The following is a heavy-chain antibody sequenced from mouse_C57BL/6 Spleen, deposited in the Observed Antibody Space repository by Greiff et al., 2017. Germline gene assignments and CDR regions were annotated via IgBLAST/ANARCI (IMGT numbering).Heavy chain of an antibody. D-gene: IGHD2-4*01. CDR3: TRAGDYDEYFDV. V-gene: IGHV5-9-1*02. Sequence: EVKLVESGAGLVKPGGSLKLSCEASGFTFSSYAMSWVRQTPEKRLEWVAYISSGGDYIYYADTVKGRFTISRDNARNHLDLQMSSLKSEDTAMYYCTRAGDYDEYFDVWGTGTTVTVSS. J-gene: IGHJ1*03. CDR1: GFTFSSYA. CDR2: ISSGGDYI.